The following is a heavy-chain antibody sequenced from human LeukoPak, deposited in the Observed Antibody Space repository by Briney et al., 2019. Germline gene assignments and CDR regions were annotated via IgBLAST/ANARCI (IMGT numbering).Heavy chain of an antibody. CDR3: ASSASGYSGYDLDCYYYGMDV. V-gene: IGHV1-2*02. CDR2: INPNRGGT. J-gene: IGHJ6*02. D-gene: IGHD5-12*01. CDR1: GYTLTGYY. Sequence: ASVKASCKPSGYTLTGYYMHGVRPAPGQGGEWMGWINPNRGGTNYAQKFQGRVTMTRDTSTSTAYMELSRLRSDDTAVYYCASSASGYSGYDLDCYYYGMDVWGQGTTVAVSS.